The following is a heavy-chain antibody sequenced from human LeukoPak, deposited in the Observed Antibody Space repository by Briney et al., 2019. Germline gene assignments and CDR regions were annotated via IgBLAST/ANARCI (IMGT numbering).Heavy chain of an antibody. V-gene: IGHV3-7*01. D-gene: IGHD3-10*01. Sequence: GGSLRLSCAASGFTFSSYWMSWVRQAPGKGLEWVANINQDGSEKYYVDSVKGRFTISRDNAKNSLYLQMNSLRAEDTAVYYCARYYGSGSLIYYYYYMDVWGKGTSVTVSS. CDR2: INQDGSEK. CDR1: GFTFSSYW. CDR3: ARYYGSGSLIYYYYYMDV. J-gene: IGHJ6*03.